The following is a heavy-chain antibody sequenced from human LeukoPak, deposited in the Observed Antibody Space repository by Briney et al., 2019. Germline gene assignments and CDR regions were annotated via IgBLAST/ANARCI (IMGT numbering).Heavy chain of an antibody. CDR3: AKDSEARGYDIPDY. J-gene: IGHJ4*02. CDR1: GFTFSSYG. V-gene: IGHV3-30*02. D-gene: IGHD5-12*01. CDR2: IRYDGSNK. Sequence: GGSLRLSCAASGFTFSSYGMHWVRQAPGKGLEWVAFIRYDGSNKYYADSVKGRFTISRDNSKNTLYLQMDSLRAEDAAVYYCAKDSEARGYDIPDYWGQGTLVTVSS.